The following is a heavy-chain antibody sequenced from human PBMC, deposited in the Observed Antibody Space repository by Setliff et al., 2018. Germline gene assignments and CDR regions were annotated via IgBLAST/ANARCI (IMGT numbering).Heavy chain of an antibody. J-gene: IGHJ6*02. CDR2: ISAYNGNT. CDR1: GYIFSDHY. CDR3: ARGLYCSSTSCYPFYYYYYGMDV. Sequence: GASVKVSCKASGYIFSDHYMHWVRQAPGKGLEWMGWISAYNGNTNYAQKFQGRVTITADKSTSTVYMELSSLRSEDTAVYYCARGLYCSSTSCYPFYYYYYGMDVWGQGTTVTVSS. D-gene: IGHD2-2*01. V-gene: IGHV1-18*04.